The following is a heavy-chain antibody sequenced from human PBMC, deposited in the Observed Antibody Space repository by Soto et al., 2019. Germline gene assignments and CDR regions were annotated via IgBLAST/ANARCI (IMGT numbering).Heavy chain of an antibody. CDR3: AKEVGGYCSSTSCLKGYFQH. CDR1: GFTFSSYA. CDR2: ISGSGGST. Sequence: GGSLRLSCAASGFTFSSYAMSWVRQAPGKGLEWVSAISGSGGSTYYADSVKGRFTISRDNSKNTLYLQMNSLRAEDTAVYYCAKEVGGYCSSTSCLKGYFQHWGQGTLVTVSS. V-gene: IGHV3-23*01. J-gene: IGHJ1*01. D-gene: IGHD2-2*01.